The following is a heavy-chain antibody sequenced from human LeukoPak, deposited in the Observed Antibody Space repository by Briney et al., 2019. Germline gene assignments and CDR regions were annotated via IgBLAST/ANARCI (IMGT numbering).Heavy chain of an antibody. V-gene: IGHV1-2*06. J-gene: IGHJ4*02. CDR1: GYTFTGYY. D-gene: IGHD2-2*02. Sequence: APLRASCKASGYTFTGYYMHWVRQAPGQGLEGMGRINPNSGGTNYTQKFQGRVTMTRDTSISTAYLELSRLRSDDAAVYYCAGGEVDVVVPAAISCDYWGQGTLVTASS. CDR3: AGGEVDVVVPAAISCDY. CDR2: INPNSGGT.